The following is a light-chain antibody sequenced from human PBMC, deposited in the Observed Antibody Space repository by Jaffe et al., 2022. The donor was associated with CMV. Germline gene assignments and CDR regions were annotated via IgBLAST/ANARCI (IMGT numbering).Light chain of an antibody. J-gene: IGLJ3*02. V-gene: IGLV1-47*01. Sequence: QSVLTQPPSASGTPGQRVTISCSGSSSNIGSNYVYWYQQVPGTAPKLLTYRNDQRPSGVPDRFSGSKSGTSASLAISGLRSEDEADYYCAAWDDSLSGSWVFGGGTKLTVL. CDR2: RND. CDR3: AAWDDSLSGSWV. CDR1: SSNIGSNY.